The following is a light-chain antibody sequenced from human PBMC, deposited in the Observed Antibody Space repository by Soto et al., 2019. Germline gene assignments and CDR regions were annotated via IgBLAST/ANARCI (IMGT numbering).Light chain of an antibody. Sequence: EIVLTQAPATLSLSPGERATLSCRASQSVNIYLAWYQQRPGQAPRLLIYDVSHRATGIPARFSGSGSGTDFTLTISSLEPEDSAVYYCQQRSSWPVTFGGGTKVEIK. CDR1: QSVNIY. CDR3: QQRSSWPVT. J-gene: IGKJ4*01. V-gene: IGKV3-11*01. CDR2: DVS.